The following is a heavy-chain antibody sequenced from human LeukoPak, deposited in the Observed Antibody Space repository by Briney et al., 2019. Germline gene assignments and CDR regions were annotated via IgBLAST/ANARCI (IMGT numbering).Heavy chain of an antibody. V-gene: IGHV4-39*01. CDR2: IYYSGTT. Sequence: PGGSLRLSCAASGFTFSSYSMNWIRQPPGKGLEWVGSIYYSGTTYYNSSLKSRVTISEDTSKNRFSLMLTSVTAADTAVYYCARQVSDYFYYYIDVWGEGTTVIVSS. CDR3: ARQVSDYFYYYIDV. J-gene: IGHJ6*03. CDR1: GFTFSSYS.